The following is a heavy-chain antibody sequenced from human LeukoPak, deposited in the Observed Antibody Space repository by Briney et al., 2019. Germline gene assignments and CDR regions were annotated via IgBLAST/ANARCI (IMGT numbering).Heavy chain of an antibody. D-gene: IGHD3-22*01. J-gene: IGHJ1*01. CDR1: GYTFTSYD. V-gene: IGHV1-8*01. CDR3: ARDTTYYDWEYFQH. CDR2: MNPNSGNT. Sequence: ASVKVSCKASGYTFTSYDINWVRQATGQGLEWMGWMNPNSGNTGYAQKFQGRVTMTRTTSISTAYMELSSLRSEDTAVYYCARDTTYYDWEYFQHWGQGTLVTVSS.